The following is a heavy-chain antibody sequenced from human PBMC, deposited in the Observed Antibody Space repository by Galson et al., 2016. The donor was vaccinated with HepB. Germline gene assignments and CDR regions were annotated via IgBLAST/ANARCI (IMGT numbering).Heavy chain of an antibody. CDR1: GGSVSGINW. J-gene: IGHJ4*02. CDR2: AYHSRGA. Sequence: ATLSPTCVVSGGSVSGINWWSWVRQPPGKGLEWIGEAYHSRGAHYHPSLKSGVTMSVDRSKNQVSLMLYSVTAADTAVYYCARGSSGEGEHDYWGQGTLVTVSS. CDR3: ARGSSGEGEHDY. V-gene: IGHV4/OR15-8*01. D-gene: IGHD3-16*01.